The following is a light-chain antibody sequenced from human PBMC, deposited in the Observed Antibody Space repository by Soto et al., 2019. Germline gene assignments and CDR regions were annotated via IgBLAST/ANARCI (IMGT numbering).Light chain of an antibody. Sequence: QSLLTQPASVSGSPGQSITISCAGTRDDIGAYDYVSWYQQHPGNAPKLLVYEVTNRPSGVSDRFSGSKSGNTASLTISGLQAEDEADYYCNSYTNSSAAVFGGGTKVTVL. CDR2: EVT. CDR1: RDDIGAYDY. V-gene: IGLV2-14*01. J-gene: IGLJ1*01. CDR3: NSYTNSSAAV.